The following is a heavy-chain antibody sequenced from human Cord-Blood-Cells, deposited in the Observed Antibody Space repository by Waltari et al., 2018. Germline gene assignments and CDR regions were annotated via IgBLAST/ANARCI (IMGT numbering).Heavy chain of an antibody. CDR1: GGSFIGYY. V-gene: IGHV4-34*01. Sequence: QVQLQQGGAGLFKPSEPLSLTSPVYGGSFIGYYCSGIRQPPGKGLEWIGEINHSGSTNYNPSLKSRVTISVDTSKNQFSLKLSSVTAADKAVYYCARGGGRNGADYWGQGTLVTVSS. D-gene: IGHD3-16*01. CDR2: INHSGST. CDR3: ARGGGRNGADY. J-gene: IGHJ4*02.